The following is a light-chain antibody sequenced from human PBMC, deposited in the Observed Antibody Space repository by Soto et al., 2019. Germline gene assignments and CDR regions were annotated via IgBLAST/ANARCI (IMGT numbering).Light chain of an antibody. J-gene: IGLJ1*01. CDR2: GDT. Sequence: QSDLTQPPSVSGVPGQRVTISCTGRSSKIGTAYDVHWYQQLPGTATKLLIYGDTNRPSGVPDRFSGSKSGTSASLAIIGFRAENEADYYGQSYDCSLGAPVFVTGAKVTVL. V-gene: IGLV1-40*01. CDR3: QSYDCSLGAPV. CDR1: SSKIGTAYD.